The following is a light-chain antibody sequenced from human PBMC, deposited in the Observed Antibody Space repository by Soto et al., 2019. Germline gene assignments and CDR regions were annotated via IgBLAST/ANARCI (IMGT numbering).Light chain of an antibody. CDR2: GAS. V-gene: IGKV3-15*01. Sequence: EIVMTQSPATLSVSPGERATLSCRASQSVSSNLAWYQQKPGQAPRLLIYGASTRATGIPARFSGSGSGTELTLNLRHPQSLDVDFFYCQQEKHWPLFGQGTKLEIK. CDR3: QQEKHWPL. CDR1: QSVSSN. J-gene: IGKJ2*01.